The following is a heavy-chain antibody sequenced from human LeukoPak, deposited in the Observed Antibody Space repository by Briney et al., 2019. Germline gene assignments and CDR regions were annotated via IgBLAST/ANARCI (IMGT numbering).Heavy chain of an antibody. J-gene: IGHJ3*02. CDR1: GGSISSGSYY. CDR3: ARHGDIAVAGPWDAFDI. CDR2: IYTSGST. V-gene: IGHV4-61*02. Sequence: IPSQTLSLTCTVSGGSISSGSYYWSWIRQPAGKGLEWIGRIYTSGSTNYNPSLKSRVTISVDTSKNQFSLKLSSVTAADTAVYYCARHGDIAVAGPWDAFDIWGQGTMVTVSS. D-gene: IGHD6-19*01.